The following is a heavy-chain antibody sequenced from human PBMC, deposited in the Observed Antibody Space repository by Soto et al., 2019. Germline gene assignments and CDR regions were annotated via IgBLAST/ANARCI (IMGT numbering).Heavy chain of an antibody. Sequence: GASVKVSCKASGYTFTSYAMHWVRQAPGQRLEWMGWINAGNGNTKYSQKFQGRVTITRDTSASTAYMELSSLRSEDTAVYYCVLVVVITPLPNYYSCGMDVWGQGTTVTVSS. V-gene: IGHV1-3*01. CDR2: INAGNGNT. CDR3: VLVVVITPLPNYYSCGMDV. CDR1: GYTFTSYA. J-gene: IGHJ6*02. D-gene: IGHD3-22*01.